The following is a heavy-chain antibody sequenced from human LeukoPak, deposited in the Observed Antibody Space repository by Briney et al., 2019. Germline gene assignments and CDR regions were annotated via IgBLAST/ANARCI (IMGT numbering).Heavy chain of an antibody. D-gene: IGHD3-16*01. CDR2: ISSSSSTI. V-gene: IGHV3-48*01. Sequence: PGGSLRLSCAASGFTFSSYSMTWVRQAPGKGLEWVSYISSSSSTIYYADSVKGRFTISRDNAKNSLYLQVNSLRAEDTAVYYCARDTFFDYWGQGTLVTVSS. CDR3: ARDTFFDY. J-gene: IGHJ4*02. CDR1: GFTFSSYS.